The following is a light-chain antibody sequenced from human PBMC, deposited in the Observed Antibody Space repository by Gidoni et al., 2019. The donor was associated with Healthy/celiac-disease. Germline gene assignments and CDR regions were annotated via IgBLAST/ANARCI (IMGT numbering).Light chain of an antibody. V-gene: IGKV3-15*01. Sequence: EIVMTQSPATLSVSPGESATLSCRASQSVSSNLAWYQQKPGQAPRLLIYGASTRATVIPAMFSGSWSGTEFTLTISSLQSEDFAVYYCQQYNNWWTFGQGTKVEIK. CDR1: QSVSSN. CDR3: QQYNNWWT. CDR2: GAS. J-gene: IGKJ1*01.